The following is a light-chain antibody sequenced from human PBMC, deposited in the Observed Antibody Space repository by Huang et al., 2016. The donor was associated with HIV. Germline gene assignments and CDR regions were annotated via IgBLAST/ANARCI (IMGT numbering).Light chain of an antibody. V-gene: IGKV1-33*01. CDR2: DAS. CDR1: QHITNY. J-gene: IGKJ2*01. Sequence: DIQMTQSPSSLSASVGDRVTITCQASQHITNYLNCYWQNPVQAPNLLIYDASNLDTGGRSRFSGSGSGTDVTLTINNLQPEDSATYYCHQYDNVPYTLRQGTKLEIK. CDR3: HQYDNVPYT.